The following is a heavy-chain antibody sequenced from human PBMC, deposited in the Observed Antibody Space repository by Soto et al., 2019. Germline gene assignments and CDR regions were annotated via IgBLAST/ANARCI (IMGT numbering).Heavy chain of an antibody. CDR2: INPNSGGT. J-gene: IGHJ6*02. Sequence: QVQLVQSGAEVKKPGASVKVSCKASGYTFTGHYIHWVRQAPGQGLEWMGWINPNSGGTEYAQKFQERVTMTRDTSISTAYMEVSRLTSDDTAVYYCARSPPPYCTSTTCYLSYFYYGMDVWGQGTTVTVSS. CDR3: ARSPPPYCTSTTCYLSYFYYGMDV. V-gene: IGHV1-2*02. CDR1: GYTFTGHY. D-gene: IGHD2-2*01.